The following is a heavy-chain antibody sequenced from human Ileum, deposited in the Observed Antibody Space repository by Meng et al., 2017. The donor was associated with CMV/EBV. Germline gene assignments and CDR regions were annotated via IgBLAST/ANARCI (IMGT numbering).Heavy chain of an antibody. CDR3: ARDGLSGRYFDY. CDR1: GYTFTSNN. Sequence: QVHLVQSGSELKKPGASVTVSCKASGYTFTSNNMIWVRQAPGQGPEWMGWIDTNTGNPTYAQGFTRRFVFTFDTSVSTAYLQISSLKAEDTAVYYCARDGLSGRYFDYWGQGTLVTVSS. D-gene: IGHD1-26*01. CDR2: IDTNTGNP. V-gene: IGHV7-4-1*02. J-gene: IGHJ4*02.